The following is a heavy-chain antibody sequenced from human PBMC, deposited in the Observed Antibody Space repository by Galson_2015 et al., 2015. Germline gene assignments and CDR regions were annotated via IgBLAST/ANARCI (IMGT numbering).Heavy chain of an antibody. CDR1: GASISSYY. J-gene: IGHJ3*02. Sequence: ETLSLTCTVSGASISSYYWSWIRQPPGKGLEWIGYIYYSGSTNYNPSLKSRVTISVDTSKNQFSLKLSSVTAADTAVYYCARGGGGTYPLYTFDIWGQGTMVTVSS. CDR2: IYYSGST. V-gene: IGHV4-59*01. D-gene: IGHD1-26*01. CDR3: ARGGGGTYPLYTFDI.